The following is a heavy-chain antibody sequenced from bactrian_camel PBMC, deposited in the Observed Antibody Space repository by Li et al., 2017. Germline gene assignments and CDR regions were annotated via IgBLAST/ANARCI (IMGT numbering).Heavy chain of an antibody. D-gene: IGHD3*01. J-gene: IGHJ4*01. CDR1: THSSTNCG. Sequence: VQLVESGGDSVQDGGSLRLSCTASTHSSTNCGVHWLRQAPGKERELVATSSRDGSTWYADSVKARFTMAQDNAKNTYYLEMNHLKIEDTATYYCSLDSFSLECYSGPTQGTQVTVS. CDR2: SSRDGST. V-gene: IGHV3S67*01.